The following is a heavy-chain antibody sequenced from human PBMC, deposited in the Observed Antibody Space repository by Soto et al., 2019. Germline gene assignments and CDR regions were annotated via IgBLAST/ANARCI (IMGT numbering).Heavy chain of an antibody. D-gene: IGHD3-22*01. J-gene: IGHJ4*02. V-gene: IGHV4-30-4*01. Sequence: QVQLQESGPGLVKPSQTLSPTCTVSGGSISSGDYYWSWIRQPPGKGLEWIGYIYYSGSTYYNRSLMSRITISVDTSKNQFSLKLSSVTAADTAVYYCARDGDDSSGYKDYWGQGTLVTVSS. CDR1: GGSISSGDYY. CDR3: ARDGDDSSGYKDY. CDR2: IYYSGST.